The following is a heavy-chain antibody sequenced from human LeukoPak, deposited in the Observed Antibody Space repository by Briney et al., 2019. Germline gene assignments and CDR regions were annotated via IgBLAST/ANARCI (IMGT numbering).Heavy chain of an antibody. V-gene: IGHV4-59*01. CDR1: GGSISSYY. D-gene: IGHD5-12*01. CDR3: ARDAWIGDYYYGMDV. J-gene: IGHJ6*02. CDR2: IFYSGIT. Sequence: SETLSLTCTVSGGSISSYYWNWIRQPPGKGLEWIGYIFYSGITNYDPSLKSRVTISVDTSKNQFSLKLSSVTAADTAVYYCARDAWIGDYYYGMDVWGQGTTVTVSS.